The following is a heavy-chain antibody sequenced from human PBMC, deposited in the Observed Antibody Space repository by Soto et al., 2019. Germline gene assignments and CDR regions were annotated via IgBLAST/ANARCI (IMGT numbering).Heavy chain of an antibody. CDR1: GFTFSSYA. V-gene: IGHV3-23*01. D-gene: IGHD6-13*01. Sequence: EVQLLESGGGLVQPGGSLRLSCAASGFTFSSYAMSWVRQAPGKGLDWVSNISGSGGSTYYADSVKGRFTISRDNSKNTLHLQMNSLRVEDTAVYYCARAYPPYSSSWYGYIGWFDPWGQGTLVTVSS. CDR2: ISGSGGST. J-gene: IGHJ5*02. CDR3: ARAYPPYSSSWYGYIGWFDP.